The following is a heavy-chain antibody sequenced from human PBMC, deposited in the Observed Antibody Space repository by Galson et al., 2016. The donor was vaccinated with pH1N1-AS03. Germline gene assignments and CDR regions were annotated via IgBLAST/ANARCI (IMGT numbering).Heavy chain of an antibody. D-gene: IGHD1-26*01. CDR2: MYTSGST. CDR1: GGSISGYY. J-gene: IGHJ3*02. V-gene: IGHV4-4*07. CDR3: ARVIGGNYYAFDI. Sequence: LSLPCTVPGGSISGYYWSWIRQPAGKGLEWIGRMYTSGSTNYNPSLKSRVTRSVDTSKNQLSLKLSTVTAADTDVYYCARVIGGNYYAFDIWGQGTMVTVSS.